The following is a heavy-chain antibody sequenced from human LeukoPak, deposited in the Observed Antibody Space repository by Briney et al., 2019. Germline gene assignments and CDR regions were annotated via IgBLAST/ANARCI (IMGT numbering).Heavy chain of an antibody. CDR2: IYYSGST. V-gene: IGHV4-59*06. CDR1: GGSISSYY. D-gene: IGHD3-10*01. J-gene: IGHJ6*02. CDR3: ARDYPVMVRGVMGYYYGMDV. Sequence: SETLSLTCTVSGGSISSYYWSWIRQHPGKGLEWIGYIYYSGSTYYNPSLKSRVTISVDTSKNQFSLKLSSVTAADTAVYYCARDYPVMVRGVMGYYYGMDVWGQGTTVTVSS.